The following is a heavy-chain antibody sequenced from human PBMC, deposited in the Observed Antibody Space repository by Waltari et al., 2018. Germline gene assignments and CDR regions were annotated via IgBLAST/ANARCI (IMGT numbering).Heavy chain of an antibody. Sequence: EVQLVQSGSEVKEPGAPVKISCKVSGYTFPPNYLHWLRQAPGGGLEWLGLVDPENHEREYAERFEGRVTITADTSRDTSYLELNSLTSDDTAIYYCATDHSGTYNVDHWGQGTLVTVS. J-gene: IGHJ4*02. D-gene: IGHD1-26*01. CDR2: VDPENHER. V-gene: IGHV1-69-2*01. CDR3: ATDHSGTYNVDH. CDR1: GYTFPPNY.